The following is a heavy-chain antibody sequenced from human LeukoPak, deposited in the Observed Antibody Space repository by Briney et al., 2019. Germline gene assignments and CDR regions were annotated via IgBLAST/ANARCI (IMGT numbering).Heavy chain of an antibody. J-gene: IGHJ4*02. Sequence: SETLSLTCAVYGGSFSGYYWSWIRQPPGKGLEWIGEINHSGSTNYNPSLKSRVTISVGTSKNQFSLKLSSVTAADTAVYYCARLGYCSSTSCPHEDWGQGTLVTVSS. CDR1: GGSFSGYY. D-gene: IGHD2-2*01. V-gene: IGHV4-34*01. CDR2: INHSGST. CDR3: ARLGYCSSTSCPHED.